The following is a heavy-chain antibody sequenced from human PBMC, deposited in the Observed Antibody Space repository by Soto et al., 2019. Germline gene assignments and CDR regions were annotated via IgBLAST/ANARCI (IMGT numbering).Heavy chain of an antibody. D-gene: IGHD3-10*01. J-gene: IGHJ4*02. CDR1: GFTLSDYY. Sequence: PGGSLRLSCAASGFTLSDYYMSWIRQAAGKGLEWISSIDTSGSAIYYADSVQGRFTISRDNAKNSLYLQMNRLRAEDTAVYYCARDLEKYGSGSFFADWGQGTLVTVSS. CDR3: ARDLEKYGSGSFFAD. V-gene: IGHV3-11*01. CDR2: IDTSGSAI.